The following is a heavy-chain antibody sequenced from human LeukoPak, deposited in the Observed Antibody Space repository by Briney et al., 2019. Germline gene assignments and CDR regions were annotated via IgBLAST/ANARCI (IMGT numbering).Heavy chain of an antibody. V-gene: IGHV3-15*01. CDR1: GFTFSNAW. J-gene: IGHJ4*02. CDR2: IKSKTDGGTT. CDR3: TTEAGDD. Sequence: GGSLRLSCAASGFTFSNAWMSWVRQAPGKGLEWVGHIKSKTDGGTTDYAAPMKGRFTISRDDSKNTLYLQMDSLKTEDTAVYYCTTEAGDDWGQGTLVTVSS. D-gene: IGHD5-24*01.